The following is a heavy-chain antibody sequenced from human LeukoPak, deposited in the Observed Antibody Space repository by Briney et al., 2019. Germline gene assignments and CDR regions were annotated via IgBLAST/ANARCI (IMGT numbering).Heavy chain of an antibody. V-gene: IGHV3-74*01. J-gene: IGHJ3*02. D-gene: IGHD5-18*01. CDR1: GFTFSSYS. CDR3: ARAGYAFDI. Sequence: GGSLRLSCAASGFTFSSYSMNWVRQVGKGLVWVSRINSDGSRANYADSVEGRFTISRDNAKNTVYLQMNSLRVEDTAVYYRARAGYAFDIWGQGKMVTVSS. CDR2: INSDGSRA.